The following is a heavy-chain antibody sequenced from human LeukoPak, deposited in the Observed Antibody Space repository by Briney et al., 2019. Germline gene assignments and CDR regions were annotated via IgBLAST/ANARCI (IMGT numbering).Heavy chain of an antibody. CDR3: ARKSIVTAGRKPYDF. V-gene: IGHV4-34*01. Sequence: SETLSLTCAVYGGSFSGYYWSWIRQPPGKGLEWIGEIDHSGRTNSNASLKSRVTISVDMSKNQFSLRLSSVTAPDTAVYYCARKSIVTAGRKPYDFWDQGTLVTVSP. J-gene: IGHJ4*02. CDR2: IDHSGRT. D-gene: IGHD6-13*01. CDR1: GGSFSGYY.